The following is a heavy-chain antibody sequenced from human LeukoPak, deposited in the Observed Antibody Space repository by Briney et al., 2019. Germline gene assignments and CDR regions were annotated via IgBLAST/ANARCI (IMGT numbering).Heavy chain of an antibody. Sequence: ASVKVSCKVSGYTLTELSMHWVRQAPGQGLEWMGWISGYNGNTHYAQKFQGRVTMTTDTSTSTAYMELRSLRSDDTAVYYCARGLHGYSYGYVPWELYSYMDVWGKGTTVSISS. J-gene: IGHJ6*03. D-gene: IGHD5-18*01. V-gene: IGHV1-18*01. CDR3: ARGLHGYSYGYVPWELYSYMDV. CDR1: GYTLTELS. CDR2: ISGYNGNT.